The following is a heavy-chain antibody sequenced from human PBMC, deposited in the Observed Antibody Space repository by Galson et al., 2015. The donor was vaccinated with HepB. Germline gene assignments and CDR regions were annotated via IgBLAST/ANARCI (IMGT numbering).Heavy chain of an antibody. V-gene: IGHV3-15*01. CDR2: IRRKADGGTT. CDR1: EFPFRNAW. Sequence: SLSLTCAASEFPFRNAWMSGVPQAPGEGLEWVGRIRRKADGGTTDYAAPVKGRFTISRDDSKNTLYLQMNSLKTEDTAVYYCTTGMVRGVTTTWFDPWGQGTLVTVSS. D-gene: IGHD3-10*01. CDR3: TTGMVRGVTTTWFDP. J-gene: IGHJ5*02.